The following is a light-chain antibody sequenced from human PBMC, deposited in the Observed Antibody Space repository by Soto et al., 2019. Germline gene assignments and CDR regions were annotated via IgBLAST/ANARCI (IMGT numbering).Light chain of an antibody. CDR2: EVS. Sequence: QAVRTQPPSVSGSAGQSVTISCTGTSSDVGSYNRVSWYQQPPGTGPKLMIYEVSNRPSGVPDRFSGSKSGNTASLTISGLQAEDEADYYCSLYTSSSTYVFGTGTKVTVL. CDR3: SLYTSSSTYV. V-gene: IGLV2-18*01. J-gene: IGLJ1*01. CDR1: SSDVGSYNR.